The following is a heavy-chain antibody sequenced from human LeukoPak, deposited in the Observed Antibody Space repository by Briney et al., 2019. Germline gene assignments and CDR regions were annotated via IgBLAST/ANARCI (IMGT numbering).Heavy chain of an antibody. CDR2: ISYDGSNK. J-gene: IGHJ4*02. V-gene: IGHV3-30*03. Sequence: PGGSLRLSCAASGFTFRSYGIHWVRQAPGKGLEWVTVISYDGSNKYYADSVKGRFTISRDNSKNTLFLQMNSLRAEDTAVYYCARGGAYDYGVLDEWGQGTLVTVSS. CDR1: GFTFRSYG. D-gene: IGHD4/OR15-4a*01. CDR3: ARGGAYDYGVLDE.